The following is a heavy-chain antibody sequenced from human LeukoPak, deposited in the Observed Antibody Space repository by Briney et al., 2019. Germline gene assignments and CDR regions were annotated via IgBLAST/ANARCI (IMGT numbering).Heavy chain of an antibody. CDR3: ARGYHWAWDY. D-gene: IGHD1-20*01. V-gene: IGHV3-9*01. CDR1: GFTFDDYA. J-gene: IGHJ4*02. Sequence: GGSLRLSCAASGFTFDDYAMHWVRQAPGKGLEWVSGISWNSGSIGYADSVRGRFIISRDNAKNTLYLQLNSLRAEDTAVYYCARGYHWAWDYWGQGTLVTVSS. CDR2: ISWNSGSI.